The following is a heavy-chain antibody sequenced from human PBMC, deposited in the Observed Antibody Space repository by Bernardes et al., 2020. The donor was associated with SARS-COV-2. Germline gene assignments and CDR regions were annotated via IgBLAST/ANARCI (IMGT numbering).Heavy chain of an antibody. D-gene: IGHD1-26*01. J-gene: IGHJ3*01. CDR1: GFTFSNYW. V-gene: IGHV3-74*01. Sequence: GGSLRLSCEASGFTFSNYWMHWVRQTPGKGLVWVSHINNDGSTSYADSVKGRFTISRDNAKNTLYLQMNSLRAEDTAIYYCASPYSGIYYLDTLDLWGQGTMVTVSS. CDR3: ASPYSGIYYLDTLDL. CDR2: INNDGST.